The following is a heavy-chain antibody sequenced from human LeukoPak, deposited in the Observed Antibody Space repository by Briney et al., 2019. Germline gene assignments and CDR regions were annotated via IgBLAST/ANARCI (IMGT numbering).Heavy chain of an antibody. CDR3: ATRKTTVTTTAGGYYYYMDV. D-gene: IGHD4-17*01. V-gene: IGHV1-18*01. CDR1: GYTFTSYG. Sequence: ASVKVSCKASGYTFTSYGISWVRQAPGQGLEWMGWISAYNGNTNYAQKLQGRVTMTTDTSTSTAYMELSSLRSEDTAVYYCATRKTTVTTTAGGYYYYMDVWGKGTTVTVSS. J-gene: IGHJ6*03. CDR2: ISAYNGNT.